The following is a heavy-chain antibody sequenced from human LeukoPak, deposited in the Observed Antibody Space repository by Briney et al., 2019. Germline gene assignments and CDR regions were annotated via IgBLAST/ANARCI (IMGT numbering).Heavy chain of an antibody. CDR1: GFTFDDYS. J-gene: IGHJ4*02. V-gene: IGHV3-20*04. CDR2: INWNGGST. CDR3: ARGTTVTNPMTD. D-gene: IGHD4-17*01. Sequence: GGSLRLSCAVSGFTFDDYSMHWVRQAPGKGLEWVSGINWNGGSTGYADSVKGRFTISRDNAKNSLYLQMNSLRAEDTALYYCARGTTVTNPMTDWGQGTLVTVSS.